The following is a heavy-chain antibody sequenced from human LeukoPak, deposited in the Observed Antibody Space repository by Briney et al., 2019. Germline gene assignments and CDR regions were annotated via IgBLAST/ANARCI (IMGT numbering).Heavy chain of an antibody. V-gene: IGHV4-34*01. D-gene: IGHD6-19*01. J-gene: IGHJ5*02. Sequence: WSWIRQXPGKGVEGIGEINHSGRTNYNPSLKSRVTISVDTSKTQFSLKLSSVTAADTAVYYCARAKAVAGPMGSWGQGTLVTVSS. CDR3: ARAKAVAGPMGS. CDR2: INHSGRT.